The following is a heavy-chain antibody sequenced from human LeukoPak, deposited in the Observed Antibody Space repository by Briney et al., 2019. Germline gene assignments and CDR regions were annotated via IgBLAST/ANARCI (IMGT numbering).Heavy chain of an antibody. CDR1: GFTFSSYW. Sequence: GGSLRLSCAASGFTFSSYWMHWVRQAPGKGLVWVPRITYDGSSTSYADSVKSRFTTSRDNAKNTLYLQMSSLRVEDTAVYYCANGYSSAYYNALDIRGQGTMVTVSS. V-gene: IGHV3-74*01. CDR3: ANGYSSAYYNALDI. CDR2: ITYDGSST. D-gene: IGHD6-25*01. J-gene: IGHJ3*02.